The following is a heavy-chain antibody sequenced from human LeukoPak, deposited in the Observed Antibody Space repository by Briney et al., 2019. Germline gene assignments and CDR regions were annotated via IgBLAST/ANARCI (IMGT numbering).Heavy chain of an antibody. Sequence: GGSLRLSCAASGFTFSNYCMHWVRQIPGKGLVWVSRICPDGTVTNYADSVKGRFTISRDNAKNMVFLQMNSLRADDTAVYYCIRDFRSADYWGQGILVTVSS. V-gene: IGHV3-74*01. J-gene: IGHJ4*02. CDR3: IRDFRSADY. CDR1: GFTFSNYC. CDR2: ICPDGTVT.